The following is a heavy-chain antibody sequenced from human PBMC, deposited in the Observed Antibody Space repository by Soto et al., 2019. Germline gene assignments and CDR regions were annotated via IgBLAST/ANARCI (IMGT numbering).Heavy chain of an antibody. V-gene: IGHV4-39*01. J-gene: IGHJ5*02. Sequence: QLQLQESGPGLVKPSETLSLTCTVSGGSISSSSYYWGWIRQPPGKGLEWIGSIYYSGSTYYNPSLKSRVTISVDTSKNQFSLMLSSVTAADTAVYYCVVLRFLEWLFPDRRWFDPWGQGTLVTVSS. CDR3: VVLRFLEWLFPDRRWFDP. CDR1: GGSISSSSYY. D-gene: IGHD3-3*01. CDR2: IYYSGST.